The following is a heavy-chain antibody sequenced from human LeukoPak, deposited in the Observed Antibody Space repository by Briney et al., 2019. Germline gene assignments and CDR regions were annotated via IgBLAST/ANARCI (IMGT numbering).Heavy chain of an antibody. CDR2: ISSSSSYI. V-gene: IGHV3-21*01. CDR3: ARVSRGYCSSTSCYAGDY. J-gene: IGHJ4*02. Sequence: PGGSLTLSCAASGFTFSSYSMNWVRQPPGKGLEWVASISSSSSYIYYADSVKGRFTISRDNAKNSLYLQMNSLRAEDTAVYYCARVSRGYCSSTSCYAGDYWGQGTLVTVSS. D-gene: IGHD2-2*01. CDR1: GFTFSSYS.